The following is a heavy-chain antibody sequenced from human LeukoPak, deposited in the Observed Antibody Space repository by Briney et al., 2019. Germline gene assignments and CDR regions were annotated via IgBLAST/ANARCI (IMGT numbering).Heavy chain of an antibody. CDR3: ARGSPQGWRHFDY. J-gene: IGHJ4*02. CDR2: IIPIFGTA. D-gene: IGHD6-19*01. Sequence: SVKVSCKASGGTFSSYAISWVRQAPGQGLEWMGGIIPIFGTANYAQKFQGRVTITADKSTSTAYMELSSPRSEDTAVYYCARGSPQGWRHFDYWGQGTLVTVSS. CDR1: GGTFSSYA. V-gene: IGHV1-69*06.